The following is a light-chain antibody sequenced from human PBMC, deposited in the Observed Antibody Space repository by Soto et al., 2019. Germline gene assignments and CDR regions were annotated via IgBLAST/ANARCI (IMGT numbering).Light chain of an antibody. CDR1: QTVTVNS. CDR2: AAS. V-gene: IGKV3-20*01. CDR3: QQYGDSPFT. Sequence: EIVLTQSPGTLSLSPGEGATLSCRASQTVTVNSLAWYQQTPGQTPRLLIYAASTRATGIPDRFNGSGSGTDFVLTISRLEPEDFAMYYCQQYGDSPFTFGPGTKVDI. J-gene: IGKJ3*01.